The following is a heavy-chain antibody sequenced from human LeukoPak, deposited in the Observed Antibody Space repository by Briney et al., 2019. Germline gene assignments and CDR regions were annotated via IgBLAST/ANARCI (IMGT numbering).Heavy chain of an antibody. J-gene: IGHJ4*02. V-gene: IGHV3-53*01. CDR3: ARAYTSSYGYEFLDY. CDR2: IYSGGST. CDR1: GFTVSSNY. Sequence: PGGSLRLSCAASGFTVSSNYMSWVRQAPGKGLEWVSVIYSGGSTYYADSVKGRFTISRDNSKNTLYLQMNSLRAEDTAVYYCARAYTSSYGYEFLDYWGQGTLVTVTS. D-gene: IGHD5-18*01.